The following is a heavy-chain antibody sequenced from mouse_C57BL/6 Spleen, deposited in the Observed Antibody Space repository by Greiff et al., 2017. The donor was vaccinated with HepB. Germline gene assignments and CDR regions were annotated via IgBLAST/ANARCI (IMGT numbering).Heavy chain of an antibody. CDR3: ARSYSNYGGGFAY. Sequence: EVQLQQSGPELVKPGASVKIPCKASGYTFTDYNMDWVKQSHGKSLEWIGDINPNNGGTIYNQKFKGKATLTVDKSSSTAYMELRSLTSEDTAVYYCARSYSNYGGGFAYWGQGTLVTVSA. J-gene: IGHJ3*01. CDR1: GYTFTDYN. D-gene: IGHD2-5*01. CDR2: INPNNGGT. V-gene: IGHV1-18*01.